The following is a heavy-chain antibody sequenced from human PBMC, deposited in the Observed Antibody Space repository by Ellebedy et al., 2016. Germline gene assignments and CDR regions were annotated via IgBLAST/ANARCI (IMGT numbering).Heavy chain of an antibody. CDR3: ARVSNRSDYDFWSGYFRYYYYYMDV. Sequence: ASVKVSCXASGYTFTSYDINWVRQATGQGLEWMGWMNPNSGNTGYAQKFQGRVTMTRNTSISTAYMELSSLRSEDTAVYYCARVSNRSDYDFWSGYFRYYYYYMDVWGKGTTVTVSS. D-gene: IGHD3-3*01. V-gene: IGHV1-8*01. J-gene: IGHJ6*03. CDR2: MNPNSGNT. CDR1: GYTFTSYD.